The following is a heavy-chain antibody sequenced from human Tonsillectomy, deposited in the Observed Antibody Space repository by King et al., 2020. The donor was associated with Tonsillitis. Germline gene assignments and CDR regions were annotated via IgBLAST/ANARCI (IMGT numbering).Heavy chain of an antibody. V-gene: IGHV4-30-4*01. J-gene: IGHJ4*02. CDR1: GGSISSGDYY. CDR3: ARVGLITMLRGDSGMVY. Sequence: QVQLQESGPGLVKPSQTLSLTCTVSGGSISSGDYYWSWIRQPPGKGLEWIGYIYYSGSTYYNPSLKSRVTISVDTSKNQFSLKLSSVTAADTAVYYCARVGLITMLRGDSGMVYWGQGTLVTVSS. D-gene: IGHD3-10*01. CDR2: IYYSGST.